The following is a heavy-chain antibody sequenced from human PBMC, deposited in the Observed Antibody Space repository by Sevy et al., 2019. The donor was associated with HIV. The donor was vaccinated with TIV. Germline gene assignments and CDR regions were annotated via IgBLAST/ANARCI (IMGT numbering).Heavy chain of an antibody. J-gene: IGHJ4*02. CDR3: VGGGGWGYSGSPYYFDY. CDR1: GFTFSSYD. Sequence: GGSLRLSCAASGFTFSSYDMHWVRQATGKGLEWFSAIGTAGDTYYPGSWKGRFTISRENAKNSLYLQRNSRRAGDTAVYYCVGGGGWGYSGSPYYFDYWGQGTLVTVSS. V-gene: IGHV3-13*01. D-gene: IGHD1-26*01. CDR2: IGTAGDT.